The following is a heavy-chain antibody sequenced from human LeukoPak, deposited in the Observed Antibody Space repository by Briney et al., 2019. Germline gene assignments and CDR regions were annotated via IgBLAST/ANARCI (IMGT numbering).Heavy chain of an antibody. V-gene: IGHV3-7*01. Sequence: GGSLRLSCAASGFTFSSYWMSWVRQAPGKGLEWVANIKQDGSEKYYVDSVKGRFTISRDNAKNSLYLQMNSLRAEDTAVYYCARPYCSGGSCYTPWGQGTLVTVSS. D-gene: IGHD2-15*01. J-gene: IGHJ5*02. CDR3: ARPYCSGGSCYTP. CDR1: GFTFSSYW. CDR2: IKQDGSEK.